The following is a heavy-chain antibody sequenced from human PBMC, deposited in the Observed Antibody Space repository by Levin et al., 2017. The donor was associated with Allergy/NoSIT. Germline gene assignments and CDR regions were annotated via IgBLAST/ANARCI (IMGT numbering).Heavy chain of an antibody. J-gene: IGHJ4*02. CDR3: ARKGRYYYGSGPGSWRY. Sequence: PSETLSLTCAVYGGSFSGYYWSWIRQPPGKGLEWIGEINHSGSTNYNPSLKSRVTISVDTSKNQFSLKLSSVTAADTAVYYCARKGRYYYGSGPGSWRYWGQGTLVTVSS. CDR2: INHSGST. D-gene: IGHD3-10*01. V-gene: IGHV4-34*01. CDR1: GGSFSGYY.